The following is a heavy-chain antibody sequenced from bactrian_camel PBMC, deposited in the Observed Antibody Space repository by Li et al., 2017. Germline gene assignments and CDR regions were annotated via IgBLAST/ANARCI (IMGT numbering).Heavy chain of an antibody. Sequence: LVESGGGSVQAGGSLTLSCTISGYNAGRNCISWFRQAPGKERELVASIYFGGAGDDRIFHADSVKGRFIISHDDAKNRLDLQMNSLKSEDTAVYYCAADITIPTQPCGYGYNFWGQGTQVTVS. J-gene: IGHJ4*01. D-gene: IGHD4*01. V-gene: IGHV3S1*01. CDR3: AADITIPTQPCGYGYNF. CDR1: GYNAGRNC. CDR2: IYFGGAGDDRI.